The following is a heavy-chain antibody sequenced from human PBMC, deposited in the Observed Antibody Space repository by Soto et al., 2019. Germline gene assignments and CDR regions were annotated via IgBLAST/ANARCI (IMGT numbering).Heavy chain of an antibody. CDR1: GFTFSSYS. Sequence: GGSLRLSCAASGFTFSSYSMNWVRQAPGKGLEWVSSISSSSSYIYYADSVKGRFTISRDNAKNSLYLQMNSLRAEDTAVYYCARGSKGYGLSYYWGQGTLVTVSS. CDR2: ISSSSSYI. V-gene: IGHV3-21*01. D-gene: IGHD2-15*01. CDR3: ARGSKGYGLSYY. J-gene: IGHJ4*02.